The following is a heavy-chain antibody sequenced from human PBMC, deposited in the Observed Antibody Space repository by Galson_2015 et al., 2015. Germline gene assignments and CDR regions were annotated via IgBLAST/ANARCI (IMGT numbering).Heavy chain of an antibody. V-gene: IGHV3-33*01. D-gene: IGHD3-3*01. CDR2: IWYDGSNK. CDR3: ATDLTLYHGYDFWSGYPPPFDY. J-gene: IGHJ4*02. Sequence: SLRLSCAASGFTFSSYGMHWVRQAPGKGLEWVAVIWYDGSNKYYADSVKGRFTISRDNSKNTLYLQMNSLRAEDTAVYYCATDLTLYHGYDFWSGYPPPFDYWGQGTLVTVSS. CDR1: GFTFSSYG.